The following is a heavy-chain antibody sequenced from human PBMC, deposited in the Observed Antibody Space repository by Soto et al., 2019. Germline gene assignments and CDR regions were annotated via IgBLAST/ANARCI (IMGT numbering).Heavy chain of an antibody. CDR1: GGTFSSYA. J-gene: IGHJ5*02. CDR3: ARDDFALDYYGSGSHLAWFDP. V-gene: IGHV1-69*13. CDR2: IIPIFGTA. D-gene: IGHD3-10*01. Sequence: ASVKVSCKASGGTFSSYAISWVRQAPGQGLEWMGGIIPIFGTANYAQKFQGRVTITADESTSTAYMELSSLRSEDTAVYYCARDDFALDYYGSGSHLAWFDPWGQGTLVPVSS.